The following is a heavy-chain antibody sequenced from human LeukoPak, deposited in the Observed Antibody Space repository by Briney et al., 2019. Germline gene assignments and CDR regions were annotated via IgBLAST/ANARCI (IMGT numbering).Heavy chain of an antibody. CDR2: ICYSGST. CDR1: GGSLSSYY. J-gene: IGHJ4*02. CDR3: AREVSMGGYFDY. D-gene: IGHD3-3*02. Sequence: SETLSLTCTVSGGSLSSYYWSWIRQPPGTGLGCIGYICYSGSTNYNPSLKSRVTISADTSKNQFSLKLSSGIAADTAVYYCAREVSMGGYFDYWGQGTLVTVSS. V-gene: IGHV4-59*01.